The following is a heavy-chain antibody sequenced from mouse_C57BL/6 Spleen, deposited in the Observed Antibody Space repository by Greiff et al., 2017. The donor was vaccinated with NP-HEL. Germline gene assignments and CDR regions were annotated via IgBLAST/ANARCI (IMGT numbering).Heavy chain of an antibody. Sequence: QVQLKESGAELVRPGTSVKVSCKASGYAFTNYLIEWVKQRPGQGLEWIGVINPGSGGTNYNEKFKGKATLTADKSSSTAYMQLSSLTSEDSAVYVCARSYYYGSSYVRLDYWGQGTTLTVSS. V-gene: IGHV1-54*01. J-gene: IGHJ2*01. D-gene: IGHD1-1*01. CDR2: INPGSGGT. CDR1: GYAFTNYL. CDR3: ARSYYYGSSYVRLDY.